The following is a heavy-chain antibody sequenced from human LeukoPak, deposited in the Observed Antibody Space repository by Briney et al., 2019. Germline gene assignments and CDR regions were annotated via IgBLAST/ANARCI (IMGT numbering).Heavy chain of an antibody. Sequence: GGSLRLSCAASGFTFSDFAMSWVRQAPGKGLECVSVISSSGGSTYSADSVKARFTISRDNSKNTLYLQMNSLTADDTAVYYCARIGCTGGNCRPYYFYGMDVWGQGTTVTVSS. V-gene: IGHV3-23*01. J-gene: IGHJ6*02. CDR3: ARIGCTGGNCRPYYFYGMDV. D-gene: IGHD2-8*02. CDR1: GFTFSDFA. CDR2: ISSSGGST.